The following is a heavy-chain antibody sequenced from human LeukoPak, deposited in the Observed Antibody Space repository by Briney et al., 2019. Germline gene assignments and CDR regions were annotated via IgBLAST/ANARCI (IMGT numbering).Heavy chain of an antibody. D-gene: IGHD3-22*01. V-gene: IGHV1-2*02. CDR1: GYTFTGYY. CDR3: ARDLRTLYYYDSSGYYIFDY. CDR2: INPNSGGT. Sequence: ASVKVSCKASGYTFTGYYMHWVRQAPGQGLEWMGWINPNSGGTNCAQKFQGRVTMTRDTSISTAYMELSRLRSDDTAVYYCARDLRTLYYYDSSGYYIFDYWGQGTLVTVSS. J-gene: IGHJ4*02.